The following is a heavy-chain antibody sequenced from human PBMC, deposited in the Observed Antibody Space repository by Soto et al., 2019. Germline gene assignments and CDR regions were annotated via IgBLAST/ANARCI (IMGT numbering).Heavy chain of an antibody. CDR1: GYTFTSYY. CDR2: IKPSDGST. J-gene: IGHJ4*02. CDR3: ARDAQIGHGYSVYHTY. V-gene: IGHV1-46*01. D-gene: IGHD5-12*01. Sequence: QVQLVQSGAEVTKPGASVKVSCKASGYTFTSYYIHWVRQAPGQGLEWVGLIKPSDGSTTYAPKCQGRVTMTRDTSTSTVYMELNCLRSEDTAVYFCARDAQIGHGYSVYHTYWGQGTLVTVSS.